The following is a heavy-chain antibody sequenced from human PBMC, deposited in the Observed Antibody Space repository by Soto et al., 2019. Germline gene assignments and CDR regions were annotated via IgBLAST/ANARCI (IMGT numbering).Heavy chain of an antibody. J-gene: IGHJ3*02. CDR1: GFTFSSYG. V-gene: IGHV3-33*01. CDR2: IWYDGSNK. D-gene: IGHD6-13*01. Sequence: QVQLVESGGGVVQPGRSLRLSCAASGFTFSSYGMHWVRQAPGKGLEWVAVIWYDGSNKYYADSVKGRFTISRDNSKNTLYLQMNSLIAEDTAVYYCARDPSQNNIAAAGKRSAFDIWGQGTMVTVSS. CDR3: ARDPSQNNIAAAGKRSAFDI.